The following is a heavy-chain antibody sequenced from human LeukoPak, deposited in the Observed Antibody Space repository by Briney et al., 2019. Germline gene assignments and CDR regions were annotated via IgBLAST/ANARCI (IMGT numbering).Heavy chain of an antibody. V-gene: IGHV1-24*01. CDR3: ATDQGCSGGSCYGFDY. CDR2: FDPEDGET. J-gene: IGHJ4*02. Sequence: ASVKVSCKVSGYTLTELSMHWVRQAPGKGLEWMGGFDPEDGETIYAQKFQGRVTMTEDTSTDTAYMELSSLRSEDTAVYYCATDQGCSGGSCYGFDYWGQGTLVTVSS. D-gene: IGHD2-15*01. CDR1: GYTLTELS.